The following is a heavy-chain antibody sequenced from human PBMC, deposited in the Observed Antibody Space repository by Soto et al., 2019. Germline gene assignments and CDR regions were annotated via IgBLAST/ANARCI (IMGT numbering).Heavy chain of an antibody. CDR3: GKEGGGDGYNYDFDY. Sequence: GGSLRLSCSASGFTFSSYAMHWVRQAPGKGLEYVSAISSNGGSTYYADSVKGRFTISRDNSKNTLYLQMSSLRAEDTAVYYFGKEGGGDGYNYDFDYWGQETLVTVSS. V-gene: IGHV3-64D*08. CDR2: ISSNGGST. J-gene: IGHJ4*02. CDR1: GFTFSSYA. D-gene: IGHD5-12*01.